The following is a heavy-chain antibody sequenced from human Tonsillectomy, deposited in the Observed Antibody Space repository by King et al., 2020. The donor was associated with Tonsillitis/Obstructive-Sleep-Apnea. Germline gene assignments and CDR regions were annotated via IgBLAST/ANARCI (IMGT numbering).Heavy chain of an antibody. Sequence: QLKESGPGLVKPSETLSLTCTVSGGSISSSSYYWGWIRQPPGKGLEWIGSIYYSGSTYYNPSLKSRVTISVDTSKNQFSLKLSSVTAADTAVYYRASPPAAYDFWSGYYTHDAFDIWGQGTMVTVSS. V-gene: IGHV4-39*01. D-gene: IGHD3-3*01. J-gene: IGHJ3*02. CDR1: GGSISSSSYY. CDR3: ASPPAAYDFWSGYYTHDAFDI. CDR2: IYYSGST.